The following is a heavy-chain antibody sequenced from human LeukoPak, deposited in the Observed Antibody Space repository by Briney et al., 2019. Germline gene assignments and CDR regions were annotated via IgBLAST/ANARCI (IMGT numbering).Heavy chain of an antibody. CDR1: GYTFTGYY. Sequence: ASVKVSCKASGYTFTGYYMHWVRQAPGQGLGWMGWINPNSGGTNYAQKFQGRVTMTRDTSISTAYMELSRLRSDDTAVYYCARVSGTGYSSGWYPYWGQGTLVTVSS. V-gene: IGHV1-2*02. CDR2: INPNSGGT. CDR3: ARVSGTGYSSGWYPY. J-gene: IGHJ4*02. D-gene: IGHD6-19*01.